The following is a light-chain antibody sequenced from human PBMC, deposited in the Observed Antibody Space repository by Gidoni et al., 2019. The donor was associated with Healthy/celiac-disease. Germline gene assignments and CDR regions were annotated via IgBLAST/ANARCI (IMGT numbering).Light chain of an antibody. J-gene: IGKJ2*01. V-gene: IGKV1-33*01. CDR1: QDISNY. CDR3: QQYDNLPYT. CDR2: DAS. Sequence: IQLTHSPSSLSASVGDRVTITCQASQDISNYLNWYQQKPGKAPKLLIYDASNLETGVPSRFSGSGSGTDFTLTISSLQPEDIATYYCQQYDNLPYTFGQGTKLEIK.